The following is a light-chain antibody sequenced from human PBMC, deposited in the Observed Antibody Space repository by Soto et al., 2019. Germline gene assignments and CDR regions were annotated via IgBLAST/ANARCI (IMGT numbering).Light chain of an antibody. V-gene: IGKV4-1*01. CDR3: QQYYSPPLS. Sequence: DIVMTQSPESLAVSLGERATINCKSSQSLLFSSNNKNYLAWYQQKGGQPPKLLIYWASTRESGVPDRFSGSGSGTDFTLTITSLKAEDVAVYYCQQYYSPPLSFGGGTKVEIK. CDR2: WAS. CDR1: QSLLFSSNNKNY. J-gene: IGKJ4*01.